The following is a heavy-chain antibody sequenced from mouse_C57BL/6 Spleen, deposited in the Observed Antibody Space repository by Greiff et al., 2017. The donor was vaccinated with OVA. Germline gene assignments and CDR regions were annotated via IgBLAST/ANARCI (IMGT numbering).Heavy chain of an antibody. V-gene: IGHV1-15*01. J-gene: IGHJ4*01. CDR3: TDYGNHYALDY. CDR2: IDPETGGT. CDR1: GYTFTDYE. Sequence: QVQLQQSGAELVRPGASVTLSCKASGYTFTDYEMHWVKQTPVHGLEWIGAIDPETGGTAYNQKFKGKAILTADKSSSTAYMELRSLTSEDSAVSCCTDYGNHYALDYWGQGTSVTVSS. D-gene: IGHD1-1*01.